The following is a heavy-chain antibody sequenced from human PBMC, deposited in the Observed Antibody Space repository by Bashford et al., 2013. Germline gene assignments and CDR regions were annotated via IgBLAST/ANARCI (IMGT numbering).Heavy chain of an antibody. Sequence: SETLSLTCTASGGSVSSGNYYWNWIRQPPGKGLEWIGNIYYTGSTNYNPSLKSRVTISVDTSKNQFSLKLSSVTAADTAVYYCARSGGIQAAGLQLYWGQGTLVTVSS. CDR1: GGSVSSGNYY. V-gene: IGHV4-61*01. CDR2: IYYTGST. D-gene: IGHD6-13*01. J-gene: IGHJ4*02. CDR3: ARSGGIQAAGLQLY.